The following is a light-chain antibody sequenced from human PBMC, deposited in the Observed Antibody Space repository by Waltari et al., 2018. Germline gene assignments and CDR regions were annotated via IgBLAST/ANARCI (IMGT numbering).Light chain of an antibody. Sequence: QTALTQPASVSGSPGQSITISCTGTNGDVGDYVSWYHQLPGKAPKLLLYDVSNRPSGVSNRFSGSQSGNAASLTISGLQAEDGADYYCCSYTRSSSTRYWVFGGGTTLTVL. CDR1: NGDVGDY. CDR3: CSYTRSSSTRYWV. J-gene: IGLJ3*02. CDR2: DVS. V-gene: IGLV2-14*03.